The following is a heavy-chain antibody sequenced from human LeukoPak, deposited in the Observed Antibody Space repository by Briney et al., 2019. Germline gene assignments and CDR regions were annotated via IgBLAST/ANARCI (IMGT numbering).Heavy chain of an antibody. CDR2: IYYSGST. CDR1: GGSISSSSYS. J-gene: IGHJ6*02. CDR3: ARPYYDSSGYYRGDYYYYGMDV. V-gene: IGHV4-39*01. Sequence: SETLSLTCTVSGGSISSSSYSWGWIRQPPGKGLEWIGSIYYSGSTYYNPSLKSRVTISVDTSKNQFSLKLSSVTAADTAVYYCARPYYDSSGYYRGDYYYYGMDVWGQGTTVTVSS. D-gene: IGHD3-22*01.